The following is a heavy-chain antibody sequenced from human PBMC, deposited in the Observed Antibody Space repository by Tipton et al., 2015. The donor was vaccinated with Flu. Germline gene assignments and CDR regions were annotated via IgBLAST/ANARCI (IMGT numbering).Heavy chain of an antibody. J-gene: IGHJ4*02. Sequence: TLSLTCAVYGGSFSDYYWTWLRQPPGKGLEWIGEINHSGSTNYNPSLKSRVTISVDTSKNQFSLKVRSLTAADTAVYYCARGCGYANVYLDYWSRGNLVTVSS. V-gene: IGHV4-34*01. D-gene: IGHD5-12*01. CDR3: ARGCGYANVYLDY. CDR2: INHSGST. CDR1: GGSFSDYY.